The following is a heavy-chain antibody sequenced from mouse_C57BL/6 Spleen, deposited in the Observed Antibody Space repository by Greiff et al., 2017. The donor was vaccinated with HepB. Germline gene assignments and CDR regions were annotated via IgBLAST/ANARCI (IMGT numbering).Heavy chain of an antibody. Sequence: QVQLQQSGAELVKPGASVKISCKASGYAFSSYWMNWVKQRPGKGLEWIGQIYPGDGDTNYNGKFKGKATLTADKSSSTAYMQLSSLTSEDSAVYFCATVYYGYDYAMDYWGQGTSVTVSS. CDR3: ATVYYGYDYAMDY. D-gene: IGHD2-2*01. J-gene: IGHJ4*01. CDR2: IYPGDGDT. CDR1: GYAFSSYW. V-gene: IGHV1-80*01.